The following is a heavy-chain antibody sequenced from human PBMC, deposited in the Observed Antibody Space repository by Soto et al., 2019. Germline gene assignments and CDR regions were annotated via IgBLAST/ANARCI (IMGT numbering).Heavy chain of an antibody. Sequence: VKVSCKASGGTFSKNTISWVRQAPGQGLEWMGGIMPVFGRPNYAQKFQGRVTITADEYTRTAYMELSRLKSDDTAVYYCARQFDYDTSGYYYAYWGQGTQVTVSS. V-gene: IGHV1-69*13. CDR1: GGTFSKNT. J-gene: IGHJ4*02. D-gene: IGHD3-22*01. CDR3: ARQFDYDTSGYYYAY. CDR2: IMPVFGRP.